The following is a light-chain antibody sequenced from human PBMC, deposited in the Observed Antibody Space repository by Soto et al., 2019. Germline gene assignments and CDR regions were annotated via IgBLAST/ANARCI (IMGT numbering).Light chain of an antibody. J-gene: IGLJ1*01. CDR2: DVS. CDR3: CSYAGTSTYV. V-gene: IGLV2-11*01. Sequence: QSALTQPRSVSGSPGQSVTISCTGTSSDVGAYNYVSWYQQYPGKAPKLMIYDVSKRPSGVPDRFSGSKSGNTASLTISGLQAEDEADYYCCSYAGTSTYVFGTGTKLTVL. CDR1: SSDVGAYNY.